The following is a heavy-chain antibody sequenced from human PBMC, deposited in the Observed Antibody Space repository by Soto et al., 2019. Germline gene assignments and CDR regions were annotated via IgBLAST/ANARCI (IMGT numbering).Heavy chain of an antibody. CDR2: ISSSSSTI. V-gene: IGHV3-48*01. CDR3: ARDRTILRDFEWCFEY. Sequence: EVQLVESGGGLVQPGGSLSLSCAASGFTFSSYSMNWVRQAPGKGLEWVSYISSSSSTIYYADSVKGRFTISRDNAKNSLSLQMNSLRSEDTAVYYCARDRTILRDFEWCFEYWGQGTLVTVSA. D-gene: IGHD3-9*01. J-gene: IGHJ4*02. CDR1: GFTFSSYS.